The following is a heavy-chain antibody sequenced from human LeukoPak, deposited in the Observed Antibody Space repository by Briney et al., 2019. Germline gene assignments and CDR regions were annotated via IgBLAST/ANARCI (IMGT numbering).Heavy chain of an antibody. Sequence: GGSLRLSCAASGFTVSSNYKSWVRQAPGKGLEWVSVIYSGGSTYYADSVKGRFTISRDNSKNTLYLQMNSLRAEDTAVYYCARGAPTPELDYWGQGTLVTVSS. J-gene: IGHJ4*02. V-gene: IGHV3-66*01. D-gene: IGHD1-26*01. CDR3: ARGAPTPELDY. CDR1: GFTVSSNY. CDR2: IYSGGST.